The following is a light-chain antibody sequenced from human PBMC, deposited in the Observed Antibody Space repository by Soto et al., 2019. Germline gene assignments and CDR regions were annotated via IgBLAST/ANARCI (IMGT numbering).Light chain of an antibody. V-gene: IGKV3-15*01. J-gene: IGKJ5*01. CDR3: QQYNNWPPIT. CDR2: GAS. CDR1: QSVSSN. Sequence: EIVMTQSPATLSVSPGGRATLSCRARQSVSSNLAWYQQNPGQAPRLLIYGASTRATGFPARFSGSGSGTEFTLTISSLQSEDFAVYYCQQYNNWPPITFGPGTRLEIK.